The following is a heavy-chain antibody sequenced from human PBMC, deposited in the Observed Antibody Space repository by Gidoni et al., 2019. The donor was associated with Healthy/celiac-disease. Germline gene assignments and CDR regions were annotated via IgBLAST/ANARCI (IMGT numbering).Heavy chain of an antibody. CDR3: ARHSSGWYLDY. D-gene: IGHD6-19*01. V-gene: IGHV5-51*01. Sequence: EVQLVQSASEVKQPGESLTISCMGSGYSFTSYWIGWLRPMPGKGLEWMGIFYPGDSDTKYSQSFKGQVTMSADKYISTDYLQWSSLKASDTAMYYCARHSSGWYLDYWGQGTLVTVSS. CDR1: GYSFTSYW. J-gene: IGHJ4*02. CDR2: FYPGDSDT.